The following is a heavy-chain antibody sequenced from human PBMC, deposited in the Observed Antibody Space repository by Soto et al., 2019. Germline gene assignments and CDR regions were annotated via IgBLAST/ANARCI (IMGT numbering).Heavy chain of an antibody. CDR2: ISGSGGST. CDR1: GFTFSSYA. D-gene: IGHD2-15*01. J-gene: IGHJ6*02. CDR3: AKDPRYCSGGSCFPYGMDV. V-gene: IGHV3-23*01. Sequence: GGSLRLSCAASGFTFSSYAMSWVRQAPGKGLEWVSAISGSGGSTYYADSVKGRFTISRDNSKNTLYLQMNSLRAEDTAVYYCAKDPRYCSGGSCFPYGMDVWGQGTTVTVSS.